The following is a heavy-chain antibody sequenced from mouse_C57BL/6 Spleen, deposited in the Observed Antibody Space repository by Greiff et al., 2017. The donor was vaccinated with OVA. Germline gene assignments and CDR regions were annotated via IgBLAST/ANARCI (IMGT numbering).Heavy chain of an antibody. J-gene: IGHJ4*01. V-gene: IGHV5-17*01. Sequence: EVQGVESGGGLVKPGGSLKLSCAASGFTFSDYGMHWVRQAPEKGLEWVAYISSGSSTIYYADTVKGRFTISRDNAKNTLFLQMTSLRSEDTAMYYGGRKRGGGGSSYFAMDYWGQGTSVTVSS. D-gene: IGHD1-1*01. CDR1: GFTFSDYG. CDR3: GRKRGGGGSSYFAMDY. CDR2: ISSGSSTI.